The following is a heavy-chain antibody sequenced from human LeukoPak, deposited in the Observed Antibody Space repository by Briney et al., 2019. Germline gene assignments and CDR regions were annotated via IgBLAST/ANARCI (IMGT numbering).Heavy chain of an antibody. CDR2: VSNDGSNQ. Sequence: GGSLRLPCAASGFTFSSYSMNWVRQAPGKGLEWVAVVSNDGSNQDYTDSVKGRFIISRDDSKNTVYLQMNSLRVDDRAMYYCARGPDPVVRGPRRAFDLWGQGTMVTVSS. J-gene: IGHJ3*01. D-gene: IGHD3-10*01. CDR3: ARGPDPVVRGPRRAFDL. V-gene: IGHV3-30*03. CDR1: GFTFSSYS.